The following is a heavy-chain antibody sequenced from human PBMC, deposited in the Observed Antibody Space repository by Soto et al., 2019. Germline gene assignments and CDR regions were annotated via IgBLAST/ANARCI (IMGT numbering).Heavy chain of an antibody. V-gene: IGHV3-30-3*01. CDR3: ARDAGRVGATTSIY. CDR1: GFTFSSYA. J-gene: IGHJ4*02. D-gene: IGHD1-26*01. Sequence: GGSLRLSCAASGFTFSSYAMHWVRQAPGKGLEWVAVISYDGSNKYYADSVKGRFTISRDNSKNTLYLQMNSLRAEDTAVYYCARDAGRVGATTSIYWGQGTLVTVSS. CDR2: ISYDGSNK.